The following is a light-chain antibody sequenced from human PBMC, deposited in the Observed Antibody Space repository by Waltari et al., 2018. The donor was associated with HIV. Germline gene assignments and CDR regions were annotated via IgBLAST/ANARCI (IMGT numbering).Light chain of an antibody. CDR3: QQTYSFPFT. CDR2: DTS. J-gene: IGKJ3*01. V-gene: IGKV1-12*02. Sequence: DIQMTQSPSFVSASVGDRVTITCRASQNIDRWLVWHQQKPGKAPKVLIYDTSILKSGVPSRFTGSGSATEFTLTINSLQPEDFVTYYCQQTYSFPFTFGPGTKVDMK. CDR1: QNIDRW.